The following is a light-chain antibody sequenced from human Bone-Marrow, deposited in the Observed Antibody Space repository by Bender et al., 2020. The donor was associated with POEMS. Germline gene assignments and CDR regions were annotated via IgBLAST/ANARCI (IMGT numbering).Light chain of an antibody. CDR2: DVY. J-gene: IGLJ1*01. CDR1: SSDVGTYNF. V-gene: IGLV2-14*03. Sequence: QSALTQPRSVSGSPGQSVTISCTGTSSDVGTYNFVSWYQQHPGKAPKLMIYDVYNRPSGVSDRFSASKSGNTASRTSAGLQAEDEAEYYCSSYAGSSTLFGTGTKVTVL. CDR3: SSYAGSSTL.